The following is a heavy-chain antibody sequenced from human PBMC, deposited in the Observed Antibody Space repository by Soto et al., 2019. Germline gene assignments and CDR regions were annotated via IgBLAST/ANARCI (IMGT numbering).Heavy chain of an antibody. Sequence: EVQLLESGGGLVQPGGSLRLSCAASGFAFSNYDMHWVRQAPGKGLEWVSSISTSIDATYYADSVKGRFTISRDDSKNTLYLHMNSLRAEDSAVYYCAKDRTVAARNFDYWGQGTQVTVSS. D-gene: IGHD6-6*01. CDR2: ISTSIDAT. CDR1: GFAFSNYD. V-gene: IGHV3-23*01. CDR3: AKDRTVAARNFDY. J-gene: IGHJ4*02.